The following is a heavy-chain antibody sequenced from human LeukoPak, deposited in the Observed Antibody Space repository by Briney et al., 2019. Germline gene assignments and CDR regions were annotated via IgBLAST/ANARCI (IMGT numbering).Heavy chain of an antibody. CDR1: GVSISSYY. Sequence: PSETLSLTCTASGVSISSYYWSRIRQPPGKGLEWIGYIYYSGGTNYNPSLKSRVTISVDTSKNQFSLKLSSVTAADTAVYYCARCDRYGGNTEFLFDYWGQGTLVTVSS. D-gene: IGHD4-23*01. V-gene: IGHV4-59*01. CDR3: ARCDRYGGNTEFLFDY. J-gene: IGHJ4*02. CDR2: IYYSGGT.